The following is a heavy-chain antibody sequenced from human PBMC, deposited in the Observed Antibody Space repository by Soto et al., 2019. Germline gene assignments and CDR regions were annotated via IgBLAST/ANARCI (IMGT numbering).Heavy chain of an antibody. V-gene: IGHV3-23*01. D-gene: IGHD3-9*01. J-gene: IGHJ4*02. CDR1: GFTFSSYA. CDR2: ISGSGGST. Sequence: PVGSLRLSCAASGFTFSSYAMSWVRQAPGKGLEWVSAISGSGGSTYYADSVKGRFTISRDNSKNTLYLQMNSLRAEDTAVYYCAKDRPDYDILTGYSYYFDYWGQGTLVTVSS. CDR3: AKDRPDYDILTGYSYYFDY.